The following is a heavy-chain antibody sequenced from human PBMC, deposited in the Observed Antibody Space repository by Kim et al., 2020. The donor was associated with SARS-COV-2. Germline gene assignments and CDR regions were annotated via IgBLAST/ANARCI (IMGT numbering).Heavy chain of an antibody. D-gene: IGHD6-19*01. V-gene: IGHV1-3*01. Sequence: NTRYSQKFQARVSITRGTSATTASLELSGLRSEDTAVYYCAGRAVAGCFDYWGRGTLVTVSS. J-gene: IGHJ4*02. CDR2: NT. CDR3: AGRAVAGCFDY.